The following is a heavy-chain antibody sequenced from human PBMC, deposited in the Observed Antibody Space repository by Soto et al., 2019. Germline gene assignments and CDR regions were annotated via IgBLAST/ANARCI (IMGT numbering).Heavy chain of an antibody. CDR2: INHSGST. J-gene: IGHJ5*02. V-gene: IGHV4-34*01. CDR1: GGSFSGYY. Sequence: SETLSLTCAVYGGSFSGYYLTWIRQPPGTGLEWIGEINHSGSTNYNPSLKSRATISVDRSKNQFSLKLSSVTAAATAVYYCARVPSPWGQGTLVTVSS. CDR3: ARVPSP.